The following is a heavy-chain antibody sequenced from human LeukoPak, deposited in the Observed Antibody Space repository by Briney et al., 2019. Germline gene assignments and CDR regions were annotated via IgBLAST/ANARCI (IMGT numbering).Heavy chain of an antibody. V-gene: IGHV4-39*01. CDR3: VRLLLGDIVVVPAAPYFDY. CDR1: GGSISSSSYY. D-gene: IGHD2-2*01. CDR2: IYYSGST. J-gene: IGHJ4*02. Sequence: SETLSLTCTVSGGSISSSSYYWGWIRQPPGKGLEWIGSIYYSGSTYYNPSLKSRVTISVDTSKNQFSLKLSSVTAADTAVYYCVRLLLGDIVVVPAAPYFDYWGQGTLVTVSS.